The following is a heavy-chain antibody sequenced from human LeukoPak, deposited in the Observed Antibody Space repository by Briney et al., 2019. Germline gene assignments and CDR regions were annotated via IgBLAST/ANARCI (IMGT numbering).Heavy chain of an antibody. Sequence: GGSLRLSCEASGFTFIASWMTWIRQAPGKGLEWVSVIYRGVSIYYADSVKGRSTISRDNSKNTLDLQMNSLRAEDTAVYFCARVWPYDSSGPPFDYWGQGTLVTVSS. D-gene: IGHD3-22*01. J-gene: IGHJ4*02. CDR3: ARVWPYDSSGPPFDY. V-gene: IGHV3-66*01. CDR1: GFTFIASW. CDR2: IYRGVSI.